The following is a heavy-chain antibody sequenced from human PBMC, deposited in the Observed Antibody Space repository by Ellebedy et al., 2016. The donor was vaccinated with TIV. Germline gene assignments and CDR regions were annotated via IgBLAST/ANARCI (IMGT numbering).Heavy chain of an antibody. CDR1: GGTFSSYA. CDR2: LTPLNGNT. V-gene: IGHV1-18*01. CDR3: SRLAAGGVRYFDV. Sequence: AASVKVSCKASGGTFSSYAISWVRQAPGQGLEWMGWLTPLNGNTNYAQKFQGRVTMTSDTSTTTAYLELRSLRSDDTAVYYCSRLAAGGVRYFDVWGRGTLVTVSS. D-gene: IGHD6-13*01. J-gene: IGHJ2*01.